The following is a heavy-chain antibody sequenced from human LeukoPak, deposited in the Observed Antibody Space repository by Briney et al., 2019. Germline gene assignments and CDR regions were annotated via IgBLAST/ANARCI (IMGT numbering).Heavy chain of an antibody. Sequence: GGSLRLSCAASGFTFDDYAMHWVRQVPGKGLEWVSGISWDSDTINYADSLKGRFTISRDNAKNTLYLQMNDLRVDDTAVYFCVRGGAVSNYGSDSWGQGTLVSVSP. CDR2: ISWDSDTI. V-gene: IGHV3-9*01. CDR1: GFTFDDYA. D-gene: IGHD4-11*01. CDR3: VRGGAVSNYGSDS. J-gene: IGHJ5*01.